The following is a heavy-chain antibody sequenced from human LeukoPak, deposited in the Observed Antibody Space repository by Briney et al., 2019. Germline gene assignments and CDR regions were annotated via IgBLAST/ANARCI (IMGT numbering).Heavy chain of an antibody. CDR3: AKGPRAGLRYWYFDL. J-gene: IGHJ2*01. V-gene: IGHV3-23*01. CDR2: VSGSGAGT. CDR1: GLTFYTFA. Sequence: GSLRLSCAASGLTFYTFAMSWARQAPGKGLPWVSTVSGSGAGTFYGDSVKGRFTISRDNSNNTLFLQMNSLSADDTAVYFCAKGPRAGLRYWYFDLWAVAPWSLSPQ. D-gene: IGHD2-21*02.